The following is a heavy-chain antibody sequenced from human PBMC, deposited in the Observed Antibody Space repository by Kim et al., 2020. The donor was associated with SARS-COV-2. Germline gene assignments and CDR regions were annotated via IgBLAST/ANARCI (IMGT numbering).Heavy chain of an antibody. V-gene: IGHV5-51*01. CDR1: GYSFTSYW. CDR3: ARPLWYYDSSGYYSRGHDAFDI. D-gene: IGHD3-22*01. J-gene: IGHJ3*02. Sequence: GESLKISCKGSGYSFTSYWIGWVRQMPGKGLEWMGIIYPGDSDTRYSPSFQGQVTISADKSISTAYLQWSSLKASDTAMYYSARPLWYYDSSGYYSRGHDAFDIWGQGTMVTVSS. CDR2: IYPGDSDT.